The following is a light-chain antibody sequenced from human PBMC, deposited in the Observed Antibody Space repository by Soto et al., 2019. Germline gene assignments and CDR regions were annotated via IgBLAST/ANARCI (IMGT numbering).Light chain of an antibody. CDR1: STDVGGYNY. Sequence: QSALTQPASVSGSPGQSITISCTGTSTDVGGYNYVSWYQQHPGEAPKLMIFEVSNRPSGVSNRFSGSKSGNTASLTISGLQAEDEADYYCSSYTSSSILPYVFGTGTKLTV. J-gene: IGLJ1*01. CDR3: SSYTSSSILPYV. V-gene: IGLV2-14*01. CDR2: EVS.